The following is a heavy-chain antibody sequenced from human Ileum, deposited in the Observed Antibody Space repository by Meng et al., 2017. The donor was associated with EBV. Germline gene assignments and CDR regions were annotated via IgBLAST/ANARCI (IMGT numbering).Heavy chain of an antibody. CDR2: IIPIFSTT. J-gene: IGHJ4*02. D-gene: IGHD3-22*01. CDR1: GGSFSSYV. V-gene: IGHV1-69*18. CDR3: ARGYDTIRYFFDS. Sequence: VQLVQSGAEVKKPGSSGKVSCKASGGSFSSYVITWVRQAPGQGLEWMGRIIPIFSTTNYAQKFQGRVTITADESTGTVYMELSSLRYDDTAAYFCARGYDTIRYFFDSWGQGTLVTVSS.